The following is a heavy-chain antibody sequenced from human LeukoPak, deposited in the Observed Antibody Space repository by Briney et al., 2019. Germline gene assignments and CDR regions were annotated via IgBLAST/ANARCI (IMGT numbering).Heavy chain of an antibody. V-gene: IGHV4-34*01. CDR2: INHSGGT. CDR1: GESFTNFY. Sequence: SETLSLTCAVFGESFTNFYWTWIRQSPGKGPEWIGEINHSGGTNYNPSLKSRVTISVDPSKNQFSLRLTSVTAADTAVYYCARLKRSIVVVVAAYNYYYLDVWGKGTTVTISS. CDR3: ARLKRSIVVVVAAYNYYYLDV. J-gene: IGHJ6*03. D-gene: IGHD2-15*01.